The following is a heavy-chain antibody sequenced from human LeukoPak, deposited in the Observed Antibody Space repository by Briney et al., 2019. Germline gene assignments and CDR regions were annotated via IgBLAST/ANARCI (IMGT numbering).Heavy chain of an antibody. D-gene: IGHD3-3*01. CDR3: ARDDFWSGYRSLDY. CDR1: GGSISSSNW. J-gene: IGHJ4*02. V-gene: IGHV4-4*02. Sequence: SETLSLTCAVSGGSISSSNWWSWVRQPPGKGLEWIGEIYHSGSTNYNPSLKSRVTISIDTSKNQFSLKLNSVTAADTAVYYCARDDFWSGYRSLDYWGQGTLVTVSS. CDR2: IYHSGST.